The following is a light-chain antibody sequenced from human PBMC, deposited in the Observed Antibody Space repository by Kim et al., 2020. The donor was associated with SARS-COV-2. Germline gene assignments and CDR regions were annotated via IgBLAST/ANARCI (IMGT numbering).Light chain of an antibody. Sequence: EIVLTQSPGTLSLSPGERATLSCGASQSVGSSYLAWYQQKPGQAPRLLIYGASSRATGIPDRFSGSGYGTDFTLTISRLEPEDFAVYYCQQYGSSPRTFGQGTKVDIK. CDR2: GAS. V-gene: IGKV3-20*01. CDR3: QQYGSSPRT. CDR1: QSVGSSY. J-gene: IGKJ1*01.